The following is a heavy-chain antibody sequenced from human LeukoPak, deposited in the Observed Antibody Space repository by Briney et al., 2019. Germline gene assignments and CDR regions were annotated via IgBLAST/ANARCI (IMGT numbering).Heavy chain of an antibody. CDR2: MNPNSGNT. Sequence: ASVKVSCKASGGTFSSYAINWVRQATGQGLEWMGWMNPNSGNTGYAQKFQGRVTITRNTSISTAYMELSSLRSEDTAVYYCARGLSGFAFDIWGQGTMVTVSS. J-gene: IGHJ3*02. CDR3: ARGLSGFAFDI. V-gene: IGHV1-8*03. CDR1: GGTFSSYA.